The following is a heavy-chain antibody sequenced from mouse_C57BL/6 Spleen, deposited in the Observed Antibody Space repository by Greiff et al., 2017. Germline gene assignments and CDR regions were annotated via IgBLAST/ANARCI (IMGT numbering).Heavy chain of an antibody. CDR2: ISYDGSN. D-gene: IGHD2-4*01. CDR1: GYSITSGYY. V-gene: IGHV3-6*01. CDR3: AVYYDYDDALMDY. Sequence: DVQLVESGPGLVKPSQSLSLTCSVTGYSITSGYYWNWIRQFPGNKLEWMGYISYDGSNNYNPSLKNRISITRDTSKNQFFLKLNSVTTEDTATYYCAVYYDYDDALMDYWGQGTSVTVSS. J-gene: IGHJ4*01.